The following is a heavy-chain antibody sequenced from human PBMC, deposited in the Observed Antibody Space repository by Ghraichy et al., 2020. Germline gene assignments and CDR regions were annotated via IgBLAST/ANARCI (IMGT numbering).Heavy chain of an antibody. CDR1: GGSISSSSYY. CDR3: SGLAAAGKTPSPNFDY. Sequence: SQTLSLTCTVSGGSISSSSYYWGWIRQPPGKGLEWIGSIYYSGSTYYNPSLKSRVTISVDTSKNQFSLKLSSVTAADTAVYYCSGLAAAGKTPSPNFDYWGQGTLVTVSS. V-gene: IGHV4-39*07. D-gene: IGHD6-13*01. J-gene: IGHJ4*02. CDR2: IYYSGST.